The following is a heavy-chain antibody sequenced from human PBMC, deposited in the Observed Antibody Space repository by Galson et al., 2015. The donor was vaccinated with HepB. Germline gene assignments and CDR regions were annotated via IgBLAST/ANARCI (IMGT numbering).Heavy chain of an antibody. CDR2: ISSSSSTI. CDR1: GFTFSSYS. D-gene: IGHD4-17*01. Sequence: SLRLSCAASGFTFSSYSMNWVRQAPGKGLEWVSYISSSSSTIYYADSVKGRFTISRDNAKNSLYLQMNSLRDEDTAVYYCAREGSVTTDDAFDIWGQGTMVTVSS. J-gene: IGHJ3*02. V-gene: IGHV3-48*02. CDR3: AREGSVTTDDAFDI.